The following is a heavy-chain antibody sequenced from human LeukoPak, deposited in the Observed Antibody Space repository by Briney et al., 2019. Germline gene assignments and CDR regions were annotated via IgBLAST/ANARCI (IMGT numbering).Heavy chain of an antibody. V-gene: IGHV3-30*18. D-gene: IGHD3-22*01. J-gene: IGHJ4*02. CDR3: AKDRPNYYDSSGLDY. Sequence: HPGGSLRLSCAASGFTFSSYGMHWVRQAPGKGLEWVAVISYDGSNKYYADSVKGRFTISRDNSKNTLYLQMNSLRAEDTAVYYCAKDRPNYYDSSGLDYWGQGTLVTVSS. CDR2: ISYDGSNK. CDR1: GFTFSSYG.